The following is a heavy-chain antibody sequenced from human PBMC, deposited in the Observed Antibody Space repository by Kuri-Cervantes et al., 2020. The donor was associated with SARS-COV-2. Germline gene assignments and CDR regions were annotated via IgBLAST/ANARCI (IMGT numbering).Heavy chain of an antibody. J-gene: IGHJ3*02. D-gene: IGHD3-3*01. CDR2: ISYDGSNK. CDR1: GFTFSSYA. V-gene: IGHV3-30-3*01. Sequence: GGSLRLSCAASGFTFSSYAMHWVRQAPGKGLEWVAVISYDGSNKYYADSVKGRFTISRDNSKNTLYLQMNSLRAEDTAVYYCARDGSSITIFGVVPKDAFDIWGQGTMVTVPS. CDR3: ARDGSSITIFGVVPKDAFDI.